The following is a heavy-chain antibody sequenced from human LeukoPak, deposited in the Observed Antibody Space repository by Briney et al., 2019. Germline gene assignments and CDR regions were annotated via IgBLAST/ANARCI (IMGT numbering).Heavy chain of an antibody. D-gene: IGHD2-2*01. CDR3: ARAYQYCSSTSCYRQGWFDP. CDR1: GGSISSGSYY. CDR2: IYTSGST. V-gene: IGHV4-61*02. Sequence: PSQTLSLTFTVSGGSISSGSYYWSWIRQPAGKGLEWIGRIYTSGSTNYNPSLKSRVTISVDTSKNQFSLKLSSVTAADTAVYYCARAYQYCSSTSCYRQGWFDPWGQGTLVTVSS. J-gene: IGHJ5*02.